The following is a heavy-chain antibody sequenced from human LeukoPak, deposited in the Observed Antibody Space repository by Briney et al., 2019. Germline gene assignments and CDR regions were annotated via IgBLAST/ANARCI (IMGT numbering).Heavy chain of an antibody. CDR2: MNPNSGNT. Sequence: ASVKVSCKASGYTFTSYDINWVRQATGQGLEWMGWMNPNSGNTGYAQKFQGRVTITRNTSISTAYMELSSLRSEDTAVYYCARPQEEFCSSTSCCDFQHWGQGTLVTVSS. V-gene: IGHV1-8*03. CDR1: GYTFTSYD. CDR3: ARPQEEFCSSTSCCDFQH. J-gene: IGHJ1*01. D-gene: IGHD2-2*01.